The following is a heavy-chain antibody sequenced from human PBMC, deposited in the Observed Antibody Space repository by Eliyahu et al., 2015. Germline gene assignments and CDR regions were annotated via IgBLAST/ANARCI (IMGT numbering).Heavy chain of an antibody. CDR2: TNPDGSES. V-gene: IGHV3-7*03. J-gene: IGHJ4*02. CDR3: ARGHYGRDY. CDR1: GFTLSNHW. D-gene: IGHD4-17*01. Sequence: EVQLVESGGGLVHPGGSLXXSCAAXGFTLSNHWMXWVRHTPGRGXEWVAHTNPDGSESYYVDSVKGRFTISRDNAESSLYLQMNSLRAEDTAVYYCARGHYGRDYWGQGSLVTVSS.